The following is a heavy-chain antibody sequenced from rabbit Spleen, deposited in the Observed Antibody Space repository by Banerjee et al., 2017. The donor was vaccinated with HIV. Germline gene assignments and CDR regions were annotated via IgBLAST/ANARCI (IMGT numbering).Heavy chain of an antibody. V-gene: IGHV1S40*01. Sequence: QSLEESGGDLVKPGASLTLTCIASGVSFSVSSYMCWVRQAPGKGLEWIACIDTGSSGFTYFATWAKGRFTISKTSSTTVTLQMTSLTAADTATYFCARGMKTGWGERLNLWGPGTLVTVS. D-gene: IGHD4-1*01. CDR2: IDTGSSGFT. CDR3: ARGMKTGWGERLNL. J-gene: IGHJ4*01. CDR1: GVSFSVSSY.